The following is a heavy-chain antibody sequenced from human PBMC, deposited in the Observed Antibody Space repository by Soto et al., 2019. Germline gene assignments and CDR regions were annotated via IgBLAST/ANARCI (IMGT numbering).Heavy chain of an antibody. J-gene: IGHJ4*02. CDR2: ISYDGSNK. CDR3: ARVMITFGGVIAGPDY. CDR1: GFTFNGYA. Sequence: SLRLPYTASGFTFNGYAMHWVCQAPGNGLEWVAVISYDGSNKYYADSVKGRFTISRDNSKNTLYLQMNSLRAEDTAVYYCARVMITFGGVIAGPDYWGQGTLVTVSS. D-gene: IGHD3-16*02. V-gene: IGHV3-30-3*01.